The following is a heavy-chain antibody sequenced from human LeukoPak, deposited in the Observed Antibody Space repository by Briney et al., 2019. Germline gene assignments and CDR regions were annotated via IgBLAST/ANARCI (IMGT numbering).Heavy chain of an antibody. J-gene: IGHJ4*02. V-gene: IGHV4-59*08. D-gene: IGHD3-3*01. CDR3: ARAITRVLPREYYFDY. Sequence: SETLSLTCTVSGGSISSYYWSWIRQPPGKGLEWIGYIYYSGSTNYNPSLKRRVTISVDTSKNQFSLKLSSVTAADTAVYYCARAITRVLPREYYFDYWGQGTLVTVSS. CDR2: IYYSGST. CDR1: GGSISSYY.